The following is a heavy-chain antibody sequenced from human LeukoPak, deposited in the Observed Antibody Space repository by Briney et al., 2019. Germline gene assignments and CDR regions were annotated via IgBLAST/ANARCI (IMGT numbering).Heavy chain of an antibody. CDR1: GGSFSGYY. CDR2: INHSEST. CDR3: ARDFREPFDY. Sequence: KPSETLSLTCAVYGGSFSGYYWSWIRQPPGKGLEWIGEINHSESTNYNPSLKSRVTISVDTSKNQFSLKLSSVTAADTAVYYCARDFREPFDYWGQGTLVTVSS. D-gene: IGHD1-14*01. V-gene: IGHV4-34*01. J-gene: IGHJ4*02.